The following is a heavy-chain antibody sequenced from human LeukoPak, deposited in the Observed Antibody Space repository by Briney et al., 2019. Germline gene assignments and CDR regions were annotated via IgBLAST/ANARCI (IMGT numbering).Heavy chain of an antibody. CDR3: AREGLVTPEYYYYYYMDV. V-gene: IGHV4-61*05. J-gene: IGHJ6*03. D-gene: IGHD3/OR15-3a*01. CDR1: GGSIISSSYY. Sequence: SETQSLTCTVSGGSIISSSYYWGWIRQPPGKGLEWIGYIYYSGSTNYNPSLKSRVTISVDTSKNQFSLKLSSVTAADTAVYYCAREGLVTPEYYYYYYMDVWGKGTTVTISS. CDR2: IYYSGST.